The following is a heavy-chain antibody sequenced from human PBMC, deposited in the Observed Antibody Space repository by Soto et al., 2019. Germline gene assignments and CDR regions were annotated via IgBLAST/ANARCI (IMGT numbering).Heavy chain of an antibody. J-gene: IGHJ4*02. CDR3: AKSPNIIVVVVAATLGFDY. Sequence: EVQLLESGGGLVQPGGSLRLSCAASGFTFSSYAMSWVRQAPGKGLEWVSAISGSGGSTYYADSVKGRFTISRDNSKNTLYLQMNSLRAEDTAVYYCAKSPNIIVVVVAATLGFDYWGQGTLVTVSS. D-gene: IGHD2-15*01. CDR1: GFTFSSYA. V-gene: IGHV3-23*01. CDR2: ISGSGGST.